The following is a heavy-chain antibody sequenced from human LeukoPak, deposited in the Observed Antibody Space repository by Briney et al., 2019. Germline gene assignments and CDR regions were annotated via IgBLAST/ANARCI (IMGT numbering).Heavy chain of an antibody. V-gene: IGHV1-18*01. Sequence: GASVKVSCTASGYTFTNFGISWVRQAPGQGLEWMGWISAYNGNTNYAQRLQGRVTMTTDTSTSTAYMELRSLRSDDTAVYYCARDHDYGDYNTQDLFVYWGQGTLVTVSS. D-gene: IGHD4-17*01. CDR3: ARDHDYGDYNTQDLFVY. J-gene: IGHJ4*02. CDR2: ISAYNGNT. CDR1: GYTFTNFG.